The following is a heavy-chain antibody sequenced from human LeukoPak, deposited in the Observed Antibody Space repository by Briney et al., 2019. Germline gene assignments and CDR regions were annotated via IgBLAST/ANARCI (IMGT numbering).Heavy chain of an antibody. Sequence: GESLKISCKGSGYSFTSYWISWVRQMPGKGLEWMGRIDPSDSYNNYRPSFQGHVTISADKSISTAYLQWSSLKASDTAMYYCARQSRDGSKTRGYYFDYWGQGTLVTVSS. D-gene: IGHD3-10*01. J-gene: IGHJ4*02. CDR1: GYSFTSYW. V-gene: IGHV5-10-1*01. CDR3: ARQSRDGSKTRGYYFDY. CDR2: IDPSDSYN.